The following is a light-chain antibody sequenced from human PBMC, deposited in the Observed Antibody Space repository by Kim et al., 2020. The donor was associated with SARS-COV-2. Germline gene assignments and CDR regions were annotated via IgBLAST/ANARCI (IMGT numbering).Light chain of an antibody. J-gene: IGLJ1*01. CDR2: AVS. V-gene: IGLV2-14*03. CDR1: SSDVGSYNY. Sequence: QSITISCTGTSSDVGSYNYVSWYQQHPGKAPKLMIYAVSNRPSGVSNRFSRSKSGNTASLTISGLQAEDEADYYCSSYTRSSTNYVFGTGTKVTVL. CDR3: SSYTRSSTNYV.